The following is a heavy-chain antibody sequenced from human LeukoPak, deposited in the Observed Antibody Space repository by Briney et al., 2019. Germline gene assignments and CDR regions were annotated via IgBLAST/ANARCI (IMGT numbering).Heavy chain of an antibody. D-gene: IGHD6-13*01. CDR3: ARRLEGVAAANTSNFDY. CDR1: GLTFSSYA. Sequence: PGGSLRLSCAASGLTFSSYAMSWIRQSPGKGLEWIGEINHSGNTNYNPSLKSRVTISVDTSKNQFSLKLSSVTAADTAVYYRARRLEGVAAANTSNFDYWGQGTLVTVSS. J-gene: IGHJ4*02. V-gene: IGHV4-34*01. CDR2: INHSGNT.